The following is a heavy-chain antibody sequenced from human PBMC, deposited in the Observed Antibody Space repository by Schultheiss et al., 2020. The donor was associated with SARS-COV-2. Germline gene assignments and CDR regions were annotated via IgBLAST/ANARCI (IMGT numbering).Heavy chain of an antibody. J-gene: IGHJ4*02. CDR3: ARDCSSTSCYDGY. V-gene: IGHV1-2*02. Sequence: GESLKISCKASGYTFTGYYMHWVRQAPGQGLEWMGWINPNSGGTNYAQKFQGRVTMTRDTSISTAYMELSRLRSDDTAVYYCARDCSSTSCYDGYWGQGTLVTVSS. CDR1: GYTFTGYY. CDR2: INPNSGGT. D-gene: IGHD2-2*01.